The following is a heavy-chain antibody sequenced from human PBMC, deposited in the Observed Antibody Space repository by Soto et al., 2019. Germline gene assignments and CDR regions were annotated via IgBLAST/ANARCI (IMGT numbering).Heavy chain of an antibody. CDR3: AAPRRSTGWYFDL. Sequence: EVQLLESGGGLVQPGESLRLSCVASGFTFSTYGMSWVRQAPGKGLEWVSRIIASGDSTYYAESVQGRFTISRDNSKNTLFLQMNSVRVEDTAVYYCAAPRRSTGWYFDLWGRGTLVTVSS. CDR1: GFTFSTYG. CDR2: IIASGDST. J-gene: IGHJ2*01. V-gene: IGHV3-23*01. D-gene: IGHD2-2*01.